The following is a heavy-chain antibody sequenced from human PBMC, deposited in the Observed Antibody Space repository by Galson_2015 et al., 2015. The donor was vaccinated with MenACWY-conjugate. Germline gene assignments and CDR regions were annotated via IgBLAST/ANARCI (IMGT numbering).Heavy chain of an antibody. J-gene: IGHJ6*02. CDR3: ARGPYGMDV. Sequence: SLRLSCAASGFTFRNYWMTWVRQAPGKGLEWVARIRNEGSEKYYGDSVKGRFTISRDNAKNSLYREMNSLRAEDTAVNSCARGPYGMDVWGQGTLVTASS. CDR1: GFTFRNYW. V-gene: IGHV3-7*01. CDR2: IRNEGSEK.